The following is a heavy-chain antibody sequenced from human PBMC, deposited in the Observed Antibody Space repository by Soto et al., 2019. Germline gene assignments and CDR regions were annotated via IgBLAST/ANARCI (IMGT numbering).Heavy chain of an antibody. V-gene: IGHV3-23*01. J-gene: IGHJ4*02. D-gene: IGHD2-8*01. CDR1: GFSFSSYA. CDR3: AKTNTYYFDY. Sequence: PGGSLRLSCSASGFSFSSYAMSWVRQAPEKGLEWVSAISGSGDYTYYADSAKGRFTISRDNSKNTLYLQMDSLRVEDTSVYYSAKTNTYYFDYWGQGTPVTVSS. CDR2: ISGSGDYT.